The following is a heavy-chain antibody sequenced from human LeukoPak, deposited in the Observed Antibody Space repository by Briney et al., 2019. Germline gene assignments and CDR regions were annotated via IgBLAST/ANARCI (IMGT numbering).Heavy chain of an antibody. CDR2: INHSGST. D-gene: IGHD2-2*01. Sequence: PSETLSLTCAVYGGSFSGYYWSWIRQPPGKGLEWIGEINHSGSTNYNPSLKSRVTISVDTSKNQFSLKLSSVTAADTAVYYCARGAIVVVPAAGTYWFDPWGQGTLVTVSS. CDR3: ARGAIVVVPAAGTYWFDP. CDR1: GGSFSGYY. J-gene: IGHJ5*02. V-gene: IGHV4-34*01.